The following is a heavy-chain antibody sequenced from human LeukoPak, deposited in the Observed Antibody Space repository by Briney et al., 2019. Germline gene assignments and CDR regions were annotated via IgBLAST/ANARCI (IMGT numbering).Heavy chain of an antibody. CDR2: IYYSGST. Sequence: SETLSLTCTVSGGSLSSYYWSWIRQPPGKGLEWIGYIYYSGSTNCSPSLKSRVTISVDTSKNQFSLNLTSVTAADTAVYYCARVHYESSGYLYRSLYFDYWGQGALVTVSS. V-gene: IGHV4-59*01. D-gene: IGHD3-22*01. CDR3: ARVHYESSGYLYRSLYFDY. J-gene: IGHJ4*02. CDR1: GGSLSSYY.